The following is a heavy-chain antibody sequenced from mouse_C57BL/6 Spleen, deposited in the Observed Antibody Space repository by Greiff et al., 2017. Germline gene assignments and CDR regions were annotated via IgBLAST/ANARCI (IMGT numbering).Heavy chain of an antibody. CDR1: GFSFTTYA. J-gene: IGHJ3*01. CDR2: IRSKSNNYAT. Sequence: EVKLLESGGGLVQPKASLKLSCAASGFSFTTYAMNWVRQAPGKGLEWVDRIRSKSNNYATYYADSVKDRFTISRHGTESMLYLQMNNLKTEDTAMYYCVRSCNGAWFAYWGQGTLVTVSA. CDR3: VRSCNGAWFAY. V-gene: IGHV10-1*01. D-gene: IGHD2-1*01.